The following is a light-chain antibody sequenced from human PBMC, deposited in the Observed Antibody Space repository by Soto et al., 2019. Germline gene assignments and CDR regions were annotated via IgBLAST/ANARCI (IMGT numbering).Light chain of an antibody. CDR2: DVA. J-gene: IGLJ1*01. Sequence: QSALTQPASVSGSPGQSITISCTGTSSDVGAYNFVSWHQQHPGKAPKLIIYDVANRPSGVSNRFSGSKSGSTASLIISRLQTEDEADYYCVSYTSSTTYVFGTGTKLTVL. CDR1: SSDVGAYNF. V-gene: IGLV2-14*03. CDR3: VSYTSSTTYV.